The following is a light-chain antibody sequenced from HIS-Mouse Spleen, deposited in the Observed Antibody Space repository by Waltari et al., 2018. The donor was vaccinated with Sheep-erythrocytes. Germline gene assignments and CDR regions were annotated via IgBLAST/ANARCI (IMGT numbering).Light chain of an antibody. J-gene: IGLJ2*01. Sequence: SYELTQPPSVSVSPGQTASITCPGDKLGDKYACWYQQKPGQSPVLVIYQGSKRTSGIPERFSGSNSGNTATLTISGTQAMDEADYYCQAWDSSTAVFGGGTKLTVL. CDR1: KLGDKY. V-gene: IGLV3-1*01. CDR3: QAWDSSTAV. CDR2: QGS.